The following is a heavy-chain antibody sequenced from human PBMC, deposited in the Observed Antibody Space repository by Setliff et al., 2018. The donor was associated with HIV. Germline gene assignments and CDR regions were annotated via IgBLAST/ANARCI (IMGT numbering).Heavy chain of an antibody. V-gene: IGHV3-21*06. D-gene: IGHD2-21*01. CDR2: ISSNGIYT. J-gene: IGHJ4*02. Sequence: GESLKISCTASGISFNGYTMNWVRQVPGKGLEWVSSISSNGIYTYYGDSVKGRFTISRDNVNNFLYLQMNSLSAEDSGVYFCAKDLNGGDFHHWGQGTLVTAPQ. CDR3: AKDLNGGDFHH. CDR1: GISFNGYT.